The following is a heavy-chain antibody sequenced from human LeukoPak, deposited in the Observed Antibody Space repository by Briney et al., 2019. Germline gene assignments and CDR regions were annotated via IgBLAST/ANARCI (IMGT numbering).Heavy chain of an antibody. CDR2: FDPEDGET. D-gene: IGHD6-19*01. CDR1: GYTLTELS. Sequence: ASVKVSCKVSGYTLTELSMHWVRQAPGKGLEWMGGFDPEDGETIYAQKFQGRVTMTEDTSTDTAYMELSSLRSEDTAVYYCAMGAVASPPFDYWGQGTLVTVSS. J-gene: IGHJ4*02. CDR3: AMGAVASPPFDY. V-gene: IGHV1-24*01.